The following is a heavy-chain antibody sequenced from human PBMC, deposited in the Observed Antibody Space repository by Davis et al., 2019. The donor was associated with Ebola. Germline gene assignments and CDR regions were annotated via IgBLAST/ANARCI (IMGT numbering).Heavy chain of an antibody. D-gene: IGHD3-10*01. Sequence: GESLKISCAASGFTFSSYWMSWVRQAPGKGLEWVANIKQDGSEKYYVDSVKGRFTISRDNAKNTLYLQMNGLRAEDTAVYYCARISPEYYYGSGSYDYWGQGTLVTVSS. CDR1: GFTFSSYW. J-gene: IGHJ4*02. CDR2: IKQDGSEK. CDR3: ARISPEYYYGSGSYDY. V-gene: IGHV3-7*01.